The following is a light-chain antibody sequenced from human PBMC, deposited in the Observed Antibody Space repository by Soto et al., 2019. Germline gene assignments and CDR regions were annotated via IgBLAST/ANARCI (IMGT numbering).Light chain of an antibody. CDR2: GNS. V-gene: IGLV1-40*01. CDR3: QSYDSSLSAVV. CDR1: SSNIGAGYD. Sequence: QSVLTQPTSVSGAPGQRVTISCTGSSSNIGAGYDVNWYQQLPGTAPKLLIYGNSNRPSGVPDRFSGSKSGTSASLAITGLQAEDEADYYCQSYDSSLSAVVFGGGTKLTVL. J-gene: IGLJ2*01.